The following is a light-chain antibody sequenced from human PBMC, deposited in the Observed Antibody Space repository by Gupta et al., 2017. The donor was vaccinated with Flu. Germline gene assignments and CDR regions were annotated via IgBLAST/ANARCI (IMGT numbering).Light chain of an antibody. CDR1: KLGDKY. J-gene: IGLJ2*01. CDR2: QDS. V-gene: IGLV3-1*01. Sequence: SSELTQPPSVSVSPGQTASITCSGDKLGDKYACWYQQKPGQSPVLVIYQDSKRPSGIPGRFSASNSGNTATLTISGTQAMDEADYYCQAWDSSTYVVFGGGTKLTVL. CDR3: QAWDSSTYVV.